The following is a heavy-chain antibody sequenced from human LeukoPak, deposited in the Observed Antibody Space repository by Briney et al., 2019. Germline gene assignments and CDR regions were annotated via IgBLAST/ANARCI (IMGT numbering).Heavy chain of an antibody. J-gene: IGHJ4*02. V-gene: IGHV3-23*01. CDR1: GFTFSSYT. CDR3: AKGLTYNSGSRGYFDY. Sequence: GGSLRLSCAASGFTFSSYTMRWVRQAPGKGLEWVSSISGSGGSTYYSDSVKGRFAISRDNPKNTLYLQMNSLRAEDTAVYHCAKGLTYNSGSRGYFDYWGQGTLVTVSS. CDR2: ISGSGGST. D-gene: IGHD6-19*01.